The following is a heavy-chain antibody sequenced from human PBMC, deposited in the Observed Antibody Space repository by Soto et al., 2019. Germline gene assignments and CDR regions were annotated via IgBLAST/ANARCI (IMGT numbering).Heavy chain of an antibody. CDR2: MNPNSGNT. D-gene: IGHD4-17*01. J-gene: IGHJ4*02. Sequence: QVQLVQSGAEVKKPGASVKVSCKASGYTFTSYDINWVRQATGQGLEWMGWMNPNSGNTGYAQKFQSKVTMTRNPSISTAYMDLSILRSEDTAVYYCAITLYGDNVDYWGQGTLVTVSS. CDR3: AITLYGDNVDY. V-gene: IGHV1-8*01. CDR1: GYTFTSYD.